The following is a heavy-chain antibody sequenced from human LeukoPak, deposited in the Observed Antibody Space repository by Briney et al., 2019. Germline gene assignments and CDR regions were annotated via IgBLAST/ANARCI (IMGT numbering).Heavy chain of an antibody. CDR3: AKALRYSSSPYDY. Sequence: GGSLRLSCAASGFTSSSYGMHWVRHAPGKGLEWVAFIRYDGSNKYYADSVKGRFTISRDNSKNTLYLQMNSLRAEDTAVYYCAKALRYSSSPYDYWGQGTLVTVSS. V-gene: IGHV3-30*02. CDR1: GFTSSSYG. CDR2: IRYDGSNK. D-gene: IGHD6-6*01. J-gene: IGHJ4*02.